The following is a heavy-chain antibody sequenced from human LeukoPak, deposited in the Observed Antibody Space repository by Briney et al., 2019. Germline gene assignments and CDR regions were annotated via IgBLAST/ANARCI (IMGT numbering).Heavy chain of an antibody. Sequence: SGGSLRLSCAASRFTFSSYAMSWVRQAPGKGLEWVSGISGSGGRTFYADSVMGRFTISGDNSKNTLYLQMNRLRDEDTALFYCAKEVKDTGYYHLDNWGQGTLVTVSS. D-gene: IGHD3-3*01. CDR2: ISGSGGRT. J-gene: IGHJ4*02. CDR3: AKEVKDTGYYHLDN. CDR1: RFTFSSYA. V-gene: IGHV3-23*01.